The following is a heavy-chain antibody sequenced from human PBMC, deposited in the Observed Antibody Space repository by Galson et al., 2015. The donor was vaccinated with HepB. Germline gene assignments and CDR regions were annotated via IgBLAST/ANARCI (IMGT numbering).Heavy chain of an antibody. CDR2: TSGSGGTT. D-gene: IGHD3-3*01. CDR3: AKFSSGTYYYFDY. J-gene: IGHJ4*02. V-gene: IGHV3-23*01. Sequence: GSLRLSCAASGFTFRSYAMSWVRQAPGKGLEWVSSTSGSGGTTVYADSVTGRFTISRDNSKNTLYLQMSSLRAEDTAVYYCAKFSSGTYYYFDYWGQGTLLIVSS. CDR1: GFTFRSYA.